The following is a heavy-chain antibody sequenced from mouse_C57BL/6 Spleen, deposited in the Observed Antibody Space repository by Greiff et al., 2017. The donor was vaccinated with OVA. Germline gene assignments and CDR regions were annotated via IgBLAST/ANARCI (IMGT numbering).Heavy chain of an antibody. J-gene: IGHJ3*01. D-gene: IGHD2-4*01. CDR2: IHPNSGST. V-gene: IGHV1-64*01. Sequence: QVQLQQPGAELVKPGASVKLSCKASGYTFTSYWMHWVKQRPGQGLEWIGMIHPNSGSTNYNEKFKSKATLTVDKSSSTAYMQLSSLTSEDSAVYYCARRGYYDYGLAYWGQGTLVTVSA. CDR1: GYTFTSYW. CDR3: ARRGYYDYGLAY.